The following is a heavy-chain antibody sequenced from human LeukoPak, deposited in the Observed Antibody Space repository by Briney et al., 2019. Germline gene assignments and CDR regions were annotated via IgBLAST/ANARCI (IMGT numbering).Heavy chain of an antibody. D-gene: IGHD3-10*01. CDR2: ISWNSGSI. V-gene: IGHV3-9*01. CDR1: GFTFDDYA. J-gene: IGHJ5*02. Sequence: PGRSLRLSCAASGFTFDDYAMRWVRHAPGKGLEWISGISWNSGSIIYADSAQGRFTISRDNAKNPLYLQMNSLRTEDTALYFCVKDIGSGSYYNWQWFDTWGQGTLVTVSS. CDR3: VKDIGSGSYYNWQWFDT.